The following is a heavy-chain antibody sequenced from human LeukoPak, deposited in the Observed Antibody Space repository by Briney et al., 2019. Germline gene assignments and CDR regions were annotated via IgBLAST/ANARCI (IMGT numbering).Heavy chain of an antibody. D-gene: IGHD5-12*01. CDR3: ARVNWSGYDFRGAFDI. Sequence: SETLSLTCTVSGGSFSSYYWSWIRQPPGKGLEWIGYIYYSGSTNYNPSLKSRVTISVDTSKNQFSLKLSSVTAADTAVYYCARVNWSGYDFRGAFDIWGQGTMVTVSS. CDR2: IYYSGST. CDR1: GGSFSSYY. J-gene: IGHJ3*02. V-gene: IGHV4-59*01.